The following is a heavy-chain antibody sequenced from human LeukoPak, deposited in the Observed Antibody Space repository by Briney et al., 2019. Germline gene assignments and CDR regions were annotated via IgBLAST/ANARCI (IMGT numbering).Heavy chain of an antibody. CDR1: GFSFSDYY. J-gene: IGHJ4*02. D-gene: IGHD2-2*01. CDR2: ISSSGSTI. Sequence: GGSLRLSCAASGFSFSDYYMSWIRQAPGKGLEWVSYISSSGSTIYYADSVKGRFTISRDNAKNSLYLQMNSLSAEDTAVYYCASHYCSSTSCSHYFDYWGQGTLVTVSS. CDR3: ASHYCSSTSCSHYFDY. V-gene: IGHV3-11*04.